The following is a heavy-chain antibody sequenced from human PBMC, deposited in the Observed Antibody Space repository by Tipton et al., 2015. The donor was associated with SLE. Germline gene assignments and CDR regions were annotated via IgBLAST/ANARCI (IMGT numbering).Heavy chain of an antibody. CDR3: ARGGSSTWDPFDY. V-gene: IGHV3-53*01. Sequence: GSISSSNWWSWVRQAPGKGLEWVSIIYSGGSTYYADSVKGRFTIFRDNSKNMLYLQMKSLRAEDTAVYYCARGGSSTWDPFDYWGQGTLVTVSS. D-gene: IGHD6-13*01. J-gene: IGHJ4*02. CDR2: IYSGGST. CDR1: GSISSSNW.